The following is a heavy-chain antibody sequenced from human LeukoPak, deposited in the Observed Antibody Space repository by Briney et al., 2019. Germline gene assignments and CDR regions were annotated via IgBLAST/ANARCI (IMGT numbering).Heavy chain of an antibody. D-gene: IGHD2-2*01. J-gene: IGHJ4*02. V-gene: IGHV3-9*01. CDR2: ISWNRGSI. CDR1: GFTFDDYA. Sequence: PGGSLRLSCAASGFTFDDYAMHWVRQAPGKGLEWVSGISWNRGSIGYADSVKGRFTISRDNAKNSLYLQMNSLRAEDTALYYCAKDFRVVPAAYYGDTTQQDYWGQGTLVTVSS. CDR3: AKDFRVVPAAYYGDTTQQDY.